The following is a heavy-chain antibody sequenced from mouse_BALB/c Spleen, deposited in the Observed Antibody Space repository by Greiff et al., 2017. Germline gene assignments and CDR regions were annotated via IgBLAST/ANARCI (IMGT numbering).Heavy chain of an antibody. V-gene: IGHV14-1*02. CDR1: GFNIKDYY. Sequence: EVKLVESGAELVRPGALVKLSCKASGFNIKDYYMHWVKQRPEQGLEWIGWIDPENGNTIYDPKFQGKASITADTSSNTAYLQLSSLTSEDTAVYYCARNGNYFDYWGQGTTLTVSS. D-gene: IGHD2-1*01. CDR3: ARNGNYFDY. CDR2: IDPENGNT. J-gene: IGHJ2*01.